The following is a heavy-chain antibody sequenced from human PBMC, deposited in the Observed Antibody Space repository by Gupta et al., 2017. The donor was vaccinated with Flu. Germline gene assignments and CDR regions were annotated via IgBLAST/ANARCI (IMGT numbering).Heavy chain of an antibody. J-gene: IGHJ4*02. CDR2: IYYSGST. V-gene: IGHV4-39*01. D-gene: IGHD6-19*01. Sequence: QLQLQESGPGLVKPSETLSLTCTVSGGSISSSSYYWGWIRQPPGKGLEWIGSIYYSGSTYYNPYIKSRVTISVDTSKNQCSLKLSSVTAADTAVYYCARHTGGRLYSSGWYDYWGQGTLVTVSS. CDR3: ARHTGGRLYSSGWYDY. CDR1: GGSISSSSYY.